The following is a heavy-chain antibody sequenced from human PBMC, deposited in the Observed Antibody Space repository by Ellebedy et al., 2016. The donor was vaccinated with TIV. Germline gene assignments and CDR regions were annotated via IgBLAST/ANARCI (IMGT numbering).Heavy chain of an antibody. V-gene: IGHV4-39*07. CDR1: GGSITSNSYY. Sequence: MPSETLSLTCTVSGGSITSNSYYWGWIRQPPGKGLEWIGTVYYSVRGYYSPSPKNRVTISVDTSKNQFSLRLTSMTAADTAVYYCVSEPIGDHWNFDSWGQGALVSVSA. CDR2: VYYSVRG. CDR3: VSEPIGDHWNFDS. D-gene: IGHD1-1*01. J-gene: IGHJ4*02.